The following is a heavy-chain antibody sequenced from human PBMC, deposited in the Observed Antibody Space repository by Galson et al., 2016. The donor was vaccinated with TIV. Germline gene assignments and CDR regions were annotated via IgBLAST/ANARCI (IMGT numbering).Heavy chain of an antibody. Sequence: RLSCAVSGFIFNNAWMSWVRQAPGRGLEWVGRIKSNFDGGTTDYAAPVKGRFTISRDDSKNTLYLQMNSLKTEDTAVYYCTTGAQLVGSTYYWGQGTLVTVSS. J-gene: IGHJ4*02. CDR1: GFIFNNAW. D-gene: IGHD1-26*01. CDR2: IKSNFDGGTT. CDR3: TTGAQLVGSTYY. V-gene: IGHV3-15*01.